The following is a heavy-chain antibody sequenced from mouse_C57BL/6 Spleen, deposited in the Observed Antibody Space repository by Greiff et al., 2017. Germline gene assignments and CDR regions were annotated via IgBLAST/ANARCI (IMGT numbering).Heavy chain of an antibody. CDR2: INPSSGYT. J-gene: IGHJ2*01. Sequence: VQLQQSGAELAKPGASVKLSCKASGYTFTSYWLHWVKQRPGQGLEWIGYINPSSGYTTYNQKFKVKATLTADKSSRTAYMQRSRLTYEDSAVYCGARGVDSSGRYVDYWGQGTTLTVSS. D-gene: IGHD3-2*02. CDR1: GYTFTSYW. CDR3: ARGVDSSGRYVDY. V-gene: IGHV1-7*01.